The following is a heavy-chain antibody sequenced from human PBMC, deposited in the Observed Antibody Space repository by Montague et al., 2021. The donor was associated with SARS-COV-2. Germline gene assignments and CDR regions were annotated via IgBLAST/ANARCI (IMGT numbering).Heavy chain of an antibody. J-gene: IGHJ3*01. Sequence: SETLSLTCTVSGGSINSTTYYWAWIRQPPGKGLEWIWSVYYTGSNYYNPSLQSRGTMSVDTSKKQFSLKLSSVTAAGTGVYYCARHFPSGYTFGLDAFDLWGQGTIVTVSS. CDR2: VYYTGSN. D-gene: IGHD5-18*01. CDR1: GGSINSTTYY. V-gene: IGHV4-39*01. CDR3: ARHFPSGYTFGLDAFDL.